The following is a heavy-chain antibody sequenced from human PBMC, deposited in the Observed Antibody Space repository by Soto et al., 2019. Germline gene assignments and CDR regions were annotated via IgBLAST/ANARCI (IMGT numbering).Heavy chain of an antibody. J-gene: IGHJ3*02. CDR3: ARHERLHYAVDI. V-gene: IGHV4-59*08. CDR1: GGSISSYY. CDR2: IAYSGST. Sequence: SETLSLTCTISGGSISSYYWSWIRQPPGKGLEWIGYIAYSGSTKYNPSLTSRVTISVDASKNQFSLKLSSVTAADTAVYYCARHERLHYAVDIWGQGTMVTVS. D-gene: IGHD2-15*01.